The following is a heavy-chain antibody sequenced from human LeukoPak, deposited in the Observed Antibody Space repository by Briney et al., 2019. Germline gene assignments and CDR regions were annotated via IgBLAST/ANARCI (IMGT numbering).Heavy chain of an antibody. J-gene: IGHJ4*02. CDR2: MNPNSGNT. D-gene: IGHD2-15*01. V-gene: IGHV1-8*01. CDR1: GYTFTSYD. CDR3: AVVAATQGY. Sequence: GASGKVSCTASGYTFTSYDINWVRQATGQGLEWMGWMNPNSGNTGYAQKFQGRVTMTKNTSISTAYMELSSLKSEDTAVYYWAVVAATQGYWGQGTLVTVSS.